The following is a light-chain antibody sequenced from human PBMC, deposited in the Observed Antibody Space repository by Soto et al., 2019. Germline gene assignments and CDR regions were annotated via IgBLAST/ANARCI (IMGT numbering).Light chain of an antibody. J-gene: IGKJ4*01. V-gene: IGKV1-9*01. CDR3: QQRT. Sequence: DIQLTQSPSFLSASVGDRVTITCRASQGISSYLAWYQQKPGKAPELLIYAASTLQSGVPSRFSGSGSGTEFTLTISSLQPEDFATYYCQQRTFGGGTKVDIK. CDR1: QGISSY. CDR2: AAS.